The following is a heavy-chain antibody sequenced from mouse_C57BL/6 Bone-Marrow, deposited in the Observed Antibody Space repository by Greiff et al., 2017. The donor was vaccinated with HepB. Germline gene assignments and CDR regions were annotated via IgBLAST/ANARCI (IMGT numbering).Heavy chain of an antibody. CDR2: ISSGGSYT. CDR1: GFTFSSYG. Sequence: EVQLQQSGGDLVKPGGSLKLSCAASGFTFSSYGMSWVRQTPDKRLEWVATISSGGSYTYYPDSVKGRFTISRDNAKNTLYLQMSSLKSEDTAMYYCARQLLRPWYFDVWGTGTTVTVSS. CDR3: ARQLLRPWYFDV. D-gene: IGHD1-1*01. V-gene: IGHV5-6*01. J-gene: IGHJ1*03.